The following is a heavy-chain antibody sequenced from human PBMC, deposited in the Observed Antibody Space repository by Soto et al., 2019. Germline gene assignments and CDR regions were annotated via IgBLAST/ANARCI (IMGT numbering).Heavy chain of an antibody. CDR1: GFTVSSNY. CDR2: IYSGGST. CDR3: ARDVELIGGSSRSPYYYYYMDV. D-gene: IGHD6-6*01. J-gene: IGHJ6*03. Sequence: GGSLRLSCAASGFTVSSNYMSWVRQAPGKGLEWVSVIYSGGSTYYADSVKGRFTISRHNSKNTLYLQMNSLRAEDTAVYYCARDVELIGGSSRSPYYYYYMDVWGKGTTVTVSS. V-gene: IGHV3-53*04.